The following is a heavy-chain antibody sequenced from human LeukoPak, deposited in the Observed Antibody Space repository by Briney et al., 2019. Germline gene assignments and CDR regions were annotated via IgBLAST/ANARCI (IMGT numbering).Heavy chain of an antibody. CDR1: GFTFSNYG. CDR2: ISYDGSNK. CDR3: ARVSDISVAAYFDY. J-gene: IGHJ4*02. D-gene: IGHD6-19*01. Sequence: GGSLRLSCAASGFTFSNYGMHWVRQAPGKGLEWVTLISYDGSNKYYADSVKGRFTISRDNSKNTLYLQMNSLRAEDTALYYCARVSDISVAAYFDYWGQGTLVTVSS. V-gene: IGHV3-30*03.